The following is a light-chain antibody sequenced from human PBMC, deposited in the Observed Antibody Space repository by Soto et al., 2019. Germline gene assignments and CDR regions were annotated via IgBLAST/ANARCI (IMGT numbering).Light chain of an antibody. V-gene: IGLV2-14*01. CDR1: SSDVGTYNY. J-gene: IGLJ3*02. Sequence: QSALTQPASMSGSPGQSITISCTGTSSDVGTYNYVSWYQQHPGKAPKVMIYEVSKRPSGVSNRFSGSKSGNTASLTISGLQAEDEADYYCSSYTSISTWVFGGGTKLTVL. CDR3: SSYTSISTWV. CDR2: EVS.